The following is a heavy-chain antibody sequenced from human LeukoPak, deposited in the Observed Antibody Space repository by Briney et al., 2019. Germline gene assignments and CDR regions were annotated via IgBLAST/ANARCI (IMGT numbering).Heavy chain of an antibody. V-gene: IGHV3-23*01. CDR1: GFSFSTCA. J-gene: IGHJ4*02. CDR3: AKRTRGYSYGTLDY. Sequence: QTGGSPRLSCAASGFSFSTCAMNWVRQAPGKGLEWVSTISGGGDGALYADSVKGRFTISRDNSKNTLFLQMNSLRAEDTAVYYCAKRTRGYSYGTLDYWGQGTLVTVSS. CDR2: ISGGGDGA. D-gene: IGHD5-18*01.